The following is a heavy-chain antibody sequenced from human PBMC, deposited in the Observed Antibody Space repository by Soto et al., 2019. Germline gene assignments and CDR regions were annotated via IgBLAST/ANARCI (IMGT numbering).Heavy chain of an antibody. CDR1: GGSVSSGGFY. CDR3: ARQTSPWGFDV. Sequence: QVELKESGPGLVKPSATLSLTCTVSGGSVSSGGFYYHWIRQPPGKGLEWLGYVYHGGFTNYSPSLKSRLTISLDTSATRISLKLASVTSVDTAVYYCARQTSPWGFDVWGQGTTVTVSS. CDR2: VYHGGFT. V-gene: IGHV4-61*08. J-gene: IGHJ6*02. D-gene: IGHD7-27*01.